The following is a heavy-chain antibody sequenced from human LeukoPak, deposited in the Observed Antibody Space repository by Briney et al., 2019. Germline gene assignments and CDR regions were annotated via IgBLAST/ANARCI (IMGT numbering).Heavy chain of an antibody. CDR2: IYHSGST. D-gene: IGHD2-2*01. Sequence: SETLSLTCTVSGYSISSGYYWGWIRHPPGKGLEWIGSIYHSGSTYYNPSLKSRVTISVDTSKNQFSLKLSSVTAADTAVYYCARYSSSTSCAGYWGQGTLVTVSS. V-gene: IGHV4-38-2*02. J-gene: IGHJ4*02. CDR1: GYSISSGYY. CDR3: ARYSSSTSCAGY.